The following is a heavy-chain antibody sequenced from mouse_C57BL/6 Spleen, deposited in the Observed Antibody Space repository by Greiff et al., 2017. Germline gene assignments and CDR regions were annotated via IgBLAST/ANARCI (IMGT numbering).Heavy chain of an antibody. J-gene: IGHJ3*01. CDR2: IDPSDSYT. V-gene: IGHV1-69*01. CDR1: GYTFTSYW. D-gene: IGHD1-1*01. CDR3: ARRGYYGSSTGWFAY. Sequence: QVQLQQPGAELVMPGASVKLSCKASGYTFTSYWMHWVKQRPGQGLEWIGEIDPSDSYTNYNQKFKGKSTWTVDKSSSTAYMQLSRLTSEDSAVYYCARRGYYGSSTGWFAYWGQGTLVTVSA.